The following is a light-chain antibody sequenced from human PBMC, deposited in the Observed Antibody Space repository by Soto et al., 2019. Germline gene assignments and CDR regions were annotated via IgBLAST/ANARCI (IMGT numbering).Light chain of an antibody. J-gene: IGLJ2*01. V-gene: IGLV2-8*01. CDR3: SSYAGNDNLV. Sequence: QSALTQPPSASGSPGQSVTISCTGTSSDVGRFNYVSWYQQHPGKAPKLMIYVVNKRPSGVPDRFSGSKSGNTASLTVSGLQAEDEADYYCSSYAGNDNLVFGGGTKLTVL. CDR1: SSDVGRFNY. CDR2: VVN.